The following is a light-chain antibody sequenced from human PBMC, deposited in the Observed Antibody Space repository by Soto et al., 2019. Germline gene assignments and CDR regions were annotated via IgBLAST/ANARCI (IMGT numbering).Light chain of an antibody. CDR1: PSFHFY. Sequence: VLTQSPGYLYLYXGDRAPLSCCASPSFHFYLARSPQKRGXPPRLRPSDASSRATDLPARCSGSGSGTDFSRTISRLEPEDFAVYYGQQYGDSPGTFGQGTKVDI. J-gene: IGKJ1*01. CDR3: QQYGDSPGT. V-gene: IGKV3-20*01. CDR2: DAS.